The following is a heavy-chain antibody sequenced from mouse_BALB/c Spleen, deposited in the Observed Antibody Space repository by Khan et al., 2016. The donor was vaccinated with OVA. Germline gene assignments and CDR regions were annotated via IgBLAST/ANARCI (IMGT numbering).Heavy chain of an antibody. CDR1: GYTFTSYS. D-gene: IGHD1-1*01. J-gene: IGHJ4*01. V-gene: IGHV1-4*01. Sequence: QVQLQQSGAELARPGASVKMSCKASGYTFTSYSMHWIKQRPGQGLEWIGNINPSNGYTNHNQKFRDKATLTADKSYSTAYMQLRSLTSEDSAAYYWARAVEDHDSRGALDCWGQGTSVTGSS. CDR2: INPSNGYT. CDR3: ARAVEDHDSRGALDC.